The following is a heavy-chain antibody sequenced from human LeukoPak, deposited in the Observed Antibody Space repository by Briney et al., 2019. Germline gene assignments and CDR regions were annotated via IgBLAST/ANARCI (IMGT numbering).Heavy chain of an antibody. CDR1: GFTFSSYA. CDR3: ARDLGGVAVADHYFDY. CDR2: ISSNGGST. Sequence: GGSLRLSCAASGFTFSSYAMHWGRQAPGKGLEYVSAISSNGGSTSYANSVKGRFTISRDNSKNTLYLQMGSLRAEDMAVYYCARDLGGVAVADHYFDYWGQGTLVTVSS. V-gene: IGHV3-64*01. D-gene: IGHD6-19*01. J-gene: IGHJ4*02.